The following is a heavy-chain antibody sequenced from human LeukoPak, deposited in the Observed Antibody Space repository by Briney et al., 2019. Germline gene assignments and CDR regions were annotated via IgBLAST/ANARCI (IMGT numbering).Heavy chain of an antibody. V-gene: IGHV3-48*01. CDR2: ISSSSSTI. CDR3: ARGVPSGVDYFDY. D-gene: IGHD6-19*01. J-gene: IGHJ4*02. Sequence: GGSLRLSCAASGFTFSSYSMNWVRQAPGKGLEWVSYISSSSSTIYYADSVKGRFTISRDNAKNSLYLQMNSLRAEDTAVYYCARGVPSGVDYFDYWGQGTLVAVSS. CDR1: GFTFSSYS.